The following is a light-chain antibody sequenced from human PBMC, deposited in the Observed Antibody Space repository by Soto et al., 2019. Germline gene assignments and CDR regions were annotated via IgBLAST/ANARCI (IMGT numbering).Light chain of an antibody. Sequence: ALQLTQSPSSLSASVGERVTIPCRASQDIRGALPWYQQKPGKAPNLLISDGSNLKSGDTSRFSASGYGRDFTFTDSSLYPEDFAAYYCQQLNVYPLTVHQRTLLEIK. CDR3: QQLNVYPLT. V-gene: IGKV1-13*02. J-gene: IGKJ5*01. CDR2: DGS. CDR1: QDIRGA.